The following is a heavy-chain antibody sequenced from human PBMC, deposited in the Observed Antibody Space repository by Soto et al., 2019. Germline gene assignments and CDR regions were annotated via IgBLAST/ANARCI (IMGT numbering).Heavy chain of an antibody. D-gene: IGHD5-18*01. Sequence: GGSLRLSCAASGFTFSRHGMHWVRQSPGKGLEWVAGIHAGGRSSDSADPVKGRFTISRDNSRNTLFLRMDSPRAEDTAVYFCERDTWLKDRITTLDYWGQGALVTVYS. J-gene: IGHJ4*02. CDR3: ERDTWLKDRITTLDY. CDR2: IHAGGRSS. CDR1: GFTFSRHG. V-gene: IGHV3-33*01.